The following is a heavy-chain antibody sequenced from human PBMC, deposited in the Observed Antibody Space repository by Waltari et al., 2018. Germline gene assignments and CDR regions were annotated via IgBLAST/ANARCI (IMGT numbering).Heavy chain of an antibody. V-gene: IGHV3-48*01. CDR3: AKDSNKKYFQH. CDR2: ISSSSSTI. CDR1: GFTFNSYI. J-gene: IGHJ1*01. Sequence: EVQLVESGGGLVQPGGSLRLSCAASGFTFNSYIMNWVRQAPGKGLEWVSYISSSSSTIYYADSVKGRFTISRDNAKNSLYLQMNSRRAEDTAVYYCAKDSNKKYFQHWGQGTLVTVSS. D-gene: IGHD4-4*01.